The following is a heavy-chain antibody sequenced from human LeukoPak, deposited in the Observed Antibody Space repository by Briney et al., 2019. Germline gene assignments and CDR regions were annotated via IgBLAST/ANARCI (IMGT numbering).Heavy chain of an antibody. CDR2: IHYTGST. CDR1: GGSISSYY. CDR3: ARGGAAAGIDY. J-gene: IGHJ4*02. V-gene: IGHV4-59*12. D-gene: IGHD6-13*01. Sequence: SETLSLTCTVSGGSISSYYWSWIRQPPGNGLEWIGYIHYTGSTNYNPSLKSRFTISVDTSKNQFSLKLSSVTAADTAVYYCARGGAAAGIDYWGQGTLVTVSS.